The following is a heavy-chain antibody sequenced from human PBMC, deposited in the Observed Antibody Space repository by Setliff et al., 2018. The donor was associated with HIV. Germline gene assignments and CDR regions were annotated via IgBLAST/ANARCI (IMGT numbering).Heavy chain of an antibody. V-gene: IGHV4-4*02. CDR3: ARVPYSSSWSFDY. CDR1: GGSISSSNW. J-gene: IGHJ4*02. CDR2: IYHRGNT. D-gene: IGHD6-13*01. Sequence: PSETLSLTCAVSGGSISSSNWWSWVRQPPGKGLEWIGEIYHRGNTNYHPSLQSRVTISLDMSKNQFSLKVKSVTAADTAVYYCARVPYSSSWSFDYWGQGTLVTVSS.